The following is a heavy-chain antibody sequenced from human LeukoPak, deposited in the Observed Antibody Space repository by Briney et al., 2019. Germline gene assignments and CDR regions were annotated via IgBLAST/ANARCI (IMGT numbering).Heavy chain of an antibody. CDR2: IYPGDSDT. J-gene: IGHJ1*01. CDR1: GYSFTSYW. V-gene: IGHV5-51*01. D-gene: IGHD3-10*01. Sequence: GESLKISCKGSGYSFTSYWIGWVRQVPGKGLEWMGIIYPGDSDTRYSPSFQGQVTISADKSISTAYLQWSSLKASDTAMYYCASLYGSGSYYNAGYFQHWGLGTLVTVSS. CDR3: ASLYGSGSYYNAGYFQH.